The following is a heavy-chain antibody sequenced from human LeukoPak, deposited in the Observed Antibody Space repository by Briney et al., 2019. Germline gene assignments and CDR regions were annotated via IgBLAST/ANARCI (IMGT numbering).Heavy chain of an antibody. CDR1: GYTFTNNY. CDR2: IYPRDGST. J-gene: IGHJ4*02. V-gene: IGHV1-46*01. Sequence: ASVKVSCKASGYTFTNNYLHWVRQAPGQGLEWMGMIYPRDGSTSYAQNFQGRVTVTRDTSTITVHMELRGLRSEDTAVYYCARDQEGFDYWGQGTVVTVSS. CDR3: ARDQEGFDY.